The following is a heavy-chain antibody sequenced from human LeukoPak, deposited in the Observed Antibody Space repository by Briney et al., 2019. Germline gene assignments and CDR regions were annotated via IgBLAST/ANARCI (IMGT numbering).Heavy chain of an antibody. D-gene: IGHD2-15*01. V-gene: IGHV3-49*03. J-gene: IGHJ6*03. CDR3: TRGMMVAPPPRLGYMDV. CDR1: GFTFGDYA. Sequence: PGGSLRLSCTASGFTFGDYAMSWFRQAPGKGLEWVGFIRSKAYGGTTEYAASVKGRFTISRDDSKSIAYLQMNSLKTEDTAVYYCTRGMMVAPPPRLGYMDVWGKGTTVTVSS. CDR2: IRSKAYGGTT.